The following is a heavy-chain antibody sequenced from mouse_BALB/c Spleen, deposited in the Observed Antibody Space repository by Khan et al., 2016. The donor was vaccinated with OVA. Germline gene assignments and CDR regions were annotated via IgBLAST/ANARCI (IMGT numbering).Heavy chain of an antibody. J-gene: IGHJ3*01. Sequence: EVELVASGGDLVKPGGSLKLSCAASGFTFSTYAMSWVRQTPDTRLERVATISTGGDYIYYPDSVKGRFTISRDNAKNTLYQQISSRGSEDTAMYYCAIHNFGPCAYWGQGTLVTVSA. D-gene: IGHD1-3*01. CDR3: AIHNFGPCAY. CDR1: GFTFSTYA. CDR2: ISTGGDYI. V-gene: IGHV5-6*01.